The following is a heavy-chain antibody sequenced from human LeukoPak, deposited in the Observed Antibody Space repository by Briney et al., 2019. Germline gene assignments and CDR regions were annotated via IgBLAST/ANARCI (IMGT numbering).Heavy chain of an antibody. D-gene: IGHD6-19*01. CDR1: GFTFSSYG. J-gene: IGHJ4*02. CDR2: IRYDGSNK. CDR3: ARGWYFDY. V-gene: IGHV3-30*02. Sequence: SGGSLRLSCAASGFTFSSYGMHWVRQAPGKGLEWVAFIRYDGSNKYYANSVKGRFTISRDNSKNTLYLQMNSLRAEDTAVYYCARGWYFDYWGQGTLVTVSS.